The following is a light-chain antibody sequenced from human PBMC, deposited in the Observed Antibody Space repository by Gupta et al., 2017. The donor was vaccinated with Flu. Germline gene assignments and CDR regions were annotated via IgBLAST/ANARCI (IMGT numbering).Light chain of an antibody. Sequence: EIVLTQSPDTLSLSPGERATLSCRASLSVTSRLAWYQQKPGQAPRLLIYLASRRTTGIPDRFSGSGSGTDFTLTISRLEPEDFGVYYCQQDGDTPFSFGQGTKLEIK. CDR1: LSVTSR. CDR3: QQDGDTPFS. J-gene: IGKJ2*03. V-gene: IGKV3-20*01. CDR2: LAS.